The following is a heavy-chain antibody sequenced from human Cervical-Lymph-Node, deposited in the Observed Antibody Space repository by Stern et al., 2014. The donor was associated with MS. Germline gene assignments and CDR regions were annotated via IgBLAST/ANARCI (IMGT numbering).Heavy chain of an antibody. V-gene: IGHV5-51*03. Sequence: EVQLVESGAEVRKPGDSLKISCKTSGYRFINNWIAWVRQVPGKGLEWIGIIYPGDSDFRDSPSFQGHVTISVDKSINTASLQWGSLKASDTAIYYCARWSVACDSWGQGALVTVSS. CDR3: ARWSVACDS. D-gene: IGHD2-21*01. CDR2: IYPGDSDF. CDR1: GYRFINNW. J-gene: IGHJ4*02.